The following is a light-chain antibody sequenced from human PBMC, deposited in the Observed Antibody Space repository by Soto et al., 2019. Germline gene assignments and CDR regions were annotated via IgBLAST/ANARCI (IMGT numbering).Light chain of an antibody. CDR2: AAS. V-gene: IGKV1-39*01. Sequence: DIQMTQSQSSLSASIGDRVTITCRASQNIRTDLNWYQQKPGKAPDLLVFAASNLQTGVPSRFSGGGSGTDFTLTISSLQPEDSATYYCQQTYSVLPYTFGQGTKLEIK. J-gene: IGKJ2*01. CDR3: QQTYSVLPYT. CDR1: QNIRTD.